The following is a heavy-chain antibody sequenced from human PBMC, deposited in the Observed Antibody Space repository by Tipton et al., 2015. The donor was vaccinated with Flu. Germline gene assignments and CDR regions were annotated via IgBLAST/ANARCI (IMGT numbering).Heavy chain of an antibody. J-gene: IGHJ6*02. CDR3: ARDHPPSITVFGVITDYFGMDV. D-gene: IGHD3-3*01. CDR2: IKEDGSEK. CDR1: GFTFSYYW. Sequence: GSLRLSCAASGFTFSYYWMSWVRQAPGKGLEWVASIKEDGSEKSYVDSVKGRFTISRDNAQNSLYLQMNSLRAEDTAIYYCARDHPPSITVFGVITDYFGMDVWGQGTTVTVSS. V-gene: IGHV3-7*03.